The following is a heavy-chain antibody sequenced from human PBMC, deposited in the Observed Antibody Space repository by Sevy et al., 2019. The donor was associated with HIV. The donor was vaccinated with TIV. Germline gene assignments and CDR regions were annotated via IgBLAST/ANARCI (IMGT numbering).Heavy chain of an antibody. D-gene: IGHD2-2*01. CDR1: GFTFSSYT. CDR3: ARDGGCSTTSCHLYFDY. J-gene: IGHJ4*01. Sequence: GGSRRLSCAVSGFTFSSYTMNWVRQAPGKGLEWVSSISSSSRYIYYADSVKGRFTISRDNAKNSVYLQMNSLRTEDTAVYYCARDGGCSTTSCHLYFDYWGQGTLVTVSS. V-gene: IGHV3-21*01. CDR2: ISSSSRYI.